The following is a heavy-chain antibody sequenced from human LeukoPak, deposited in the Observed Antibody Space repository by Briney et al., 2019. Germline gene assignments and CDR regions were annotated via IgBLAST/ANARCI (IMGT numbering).Heavy chain of an antibody. D-gene: IGHD3-22*01. CDR2: INHSGST. J-gene: IGHJ6*02. V-gene: IGHV4-34*01. CDR3: ARVKYYYDSSGYSQYYYYYYGMDV. CDR1: GGSFSGYY. Sequence: SETLSLTCAVYGGSFSGYYWSWIRQPPGKGLEWIGEINHSGSTNYNPSLKGRVTISVDTSKNQFSLKLSSVTAADTAVYYCARVKYYYDSSGYSQYYYYYYGMDVWGQGTTVTVSS.